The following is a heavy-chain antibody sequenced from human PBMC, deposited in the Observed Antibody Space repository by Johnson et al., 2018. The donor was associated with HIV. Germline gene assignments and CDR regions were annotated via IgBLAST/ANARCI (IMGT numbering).Heavy chain of an antibody. CDR1: GFTFSSYS. Sequence: QVQLVESGGGVVQPGRSLRLSCAASGFTFSSYSMHWVRQAPGKGLEWVTIISYDGNNKQYADSVKGRFTISRDNSKNTLYLQMNSLRAEDTAVYYCARRNAGGAFDIWGQGTMVTVSS. CDR3: ARRNAGGAFDI. D-gene: IGHD2-2*01. CDR2: ISYDGNNK. J-gene: IGHJ3*02. V-gene: IGHV3-30-3*01.